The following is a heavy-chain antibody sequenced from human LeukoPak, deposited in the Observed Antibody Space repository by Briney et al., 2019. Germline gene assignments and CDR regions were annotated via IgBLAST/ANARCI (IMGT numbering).Heavy chain of an antibody. Sequence: GGSLRLSCAASGFTFSSYAMSWVRQAPGKGLEWVSAISGSGGSTYYADSVKGRFTISRDNSKNTLYLQMNSLRAEDTAAYYCAKSLYGSGSYTVDYWGQGTLVTVSS. CDR1: GFTFSSYA. CDR2: ISGSGGST. V-gene: IGHV3-23*01. D-gene: IGHD3-10*01. J-gene: IGHJ4*02. CDR3: AKSLYGSGSYTVDY.